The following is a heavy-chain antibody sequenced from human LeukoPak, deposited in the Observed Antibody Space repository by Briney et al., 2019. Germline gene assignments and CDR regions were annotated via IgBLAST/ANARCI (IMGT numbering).Heavy chain of an antibody. J-gene: IGHJ4*02. Sequence: SETLSLTCTVSGGSISSYYWSWIRQPPGKGLEWIGYIYYSGSTNYNPSLKSRVTISVDTSKNQFSLKLSSVTAADTAVYYCARAGDSSGYYFLFDYWGQGTLVTVSS. CDR3: ARAGDSSGYYFLFDY. CDR1: GGSISSYY. D-gene: IGHD3-22*01. CDR2: IYYSGST. V-gene: IGHV4-59*01.